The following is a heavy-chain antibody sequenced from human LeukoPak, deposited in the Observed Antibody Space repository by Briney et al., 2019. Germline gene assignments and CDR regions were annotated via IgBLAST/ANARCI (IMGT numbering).Heavy chain of an antibody. Sequence: ASETLSLTCTVSGGSISSYYWSWIRQPPGKGLEWIGYIYYSGSTNYNPSLKSRVTISVDTSKNQSSLKLSSVTAADTAVYYCARVGYSYGIDYWGQGTLVTVSS. V-gene: IGHV4-59*01. J-gene: IGHJ4*02. CDR2: IYYSGST. CDR3: ARVGYSYGIDY. D-gene: IGHD5-18*01. CDR1: GGSISSYY.